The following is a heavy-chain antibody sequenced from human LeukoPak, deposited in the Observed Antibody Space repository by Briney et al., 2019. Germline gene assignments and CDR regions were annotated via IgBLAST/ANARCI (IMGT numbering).Heavy chain of an antibody. D-gene: IGHD2-2*01. Sequence: VASVEVSCKASGYTFTSYGISWVRPAPGRGLEWMGWISAYNGNTNYVQKLQGRVTMTTDTSPSTAYMELRSLRSDDTAVYYCARDEGYFSSTSCYPHYWGQGTLVTVSS. V-gene: IGHV1-18*01. CDR1: GYTFTSYG. CDR3: ARDEGYFSSTSCYPHY. J-gene: IGHJ4*02. CDR2: ISAYNGNT.